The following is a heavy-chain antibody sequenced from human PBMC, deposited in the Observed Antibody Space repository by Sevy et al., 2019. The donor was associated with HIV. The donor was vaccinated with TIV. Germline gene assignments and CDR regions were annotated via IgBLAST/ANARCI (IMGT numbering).Heavy chain of an antibody. CDR2: ISWDGGST. V-gene: IGHV3-43D*03. CDR1: GFTFDDYA. CDR3: AKPYRIAVAGDYYYSGMDV. J-gene: IGHJ6*02. D-gene: IGHD6-13*01. Sequence: GGSLRLSCAVSGFTFDDYAMHWVRQAPGKGLEWVSLISWDGGSTYYADSVKGRFTISRDNSKNSLYLKMNSLRAEDTALYYCAKPYRIAVAGDYYYSGMDVWGQGTTVTVSS.